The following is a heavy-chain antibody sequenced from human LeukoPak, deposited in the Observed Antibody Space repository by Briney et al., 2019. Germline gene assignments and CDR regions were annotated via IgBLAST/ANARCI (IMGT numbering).Heavy chain of an antibody. Sequence: GGTLRLSCAGSGFIFRNYGMHWVRQAPGQGLEWVAVISDGGTHLYYADSVKGRFTISRDNSESTMYLQMNSLRVEDTAVYYCARVFRPSLTVFIIRGAFDIWGQGTMVTVSS. CDR1: GFIFRNYG. CDR2: ISDGGTHL. V-gene: IGHV3-30*03. D-gene: IGHD3-3*01. CDR3: ARVFRPSLTVFIIRGAFDI. J-gene: IGHJ3*02.